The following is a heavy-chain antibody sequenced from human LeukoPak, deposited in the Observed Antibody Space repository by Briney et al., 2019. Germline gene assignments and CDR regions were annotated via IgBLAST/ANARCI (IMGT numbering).Heavy chain of an antibody. V-gene: IGHV1-2*02. CDR3: ARDPVELATTEYDY. CDR1: GYTFIGNY. J-gene: IGHJ4*02. Sequence: ASVKVSCKASGYTFIGNYMHWVRQAPGQGLEWMGGINPNSGGTSYAQKFQGRVTMTRDTSISTAYMELSRLRSDDTAVYYCARDPVELATTEYDYWGQGTLVTVSS. CDR2: INPNSGGT. D-gene: IGHD5-24*01.